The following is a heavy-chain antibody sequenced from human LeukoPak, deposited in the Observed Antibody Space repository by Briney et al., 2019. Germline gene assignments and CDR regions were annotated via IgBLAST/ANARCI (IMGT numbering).Heavy chain of an antibody. V-gene: IGHV4-59*01. Sequence: SETLSLTCAVSGASINDFYWTWIRQPPGKGLEWIGYVYYGGSTNYNTSLKSRVSMSVDPSKNQFSLTLTSVTVADTAFYYCARGGIRGYSAFDNLDFWGLGTHVTVSS. CDR1: GASINDFY. J-gene: IGHJ4*02. D-gene: IGHD5-12*01. CDR3: ARGGIRGYSAFDNLDF. CDR2: VYYGGST.